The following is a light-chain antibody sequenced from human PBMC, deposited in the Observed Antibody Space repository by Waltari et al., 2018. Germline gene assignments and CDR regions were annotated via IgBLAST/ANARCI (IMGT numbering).Light chain of an antibody. J-gene: IGLJ2*01. CDR1: SSDDGGNKY. V-gene: IGLV2-8*01. Sequence: QTALTQPPSASGSTGHTVTITCTGTSSDDGGNKYIPWYQQHPGKAPKLMIYEVSKRPSGVPDRFSGSKSGNTASLTVSGLQAEDEADYYCTSYASSNSVVFGGGTKLTVL. CDR2: EVS. CDR3: TSYASSNSVV.